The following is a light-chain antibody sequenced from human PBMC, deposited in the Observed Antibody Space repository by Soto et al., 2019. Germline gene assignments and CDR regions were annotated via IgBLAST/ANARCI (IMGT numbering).Light chain of an antibody. J-gene: IGKJ1*01. CDR1: QTVLDSSNNRNY. CDR3: HQYYDIPRT. Sequence: DIVLTQSPESLAVSLGERATINCKSSQTVLDSSNNRNYLAWYQQRPGQPPKLLFYWASTRKSGVHDRFSGSESGKDFTLTISSRQAEDVAVYFCHQYYDIPRTFGQGTKVEIK. V-gene: IGKV4-1*01. CDR2: WAS.